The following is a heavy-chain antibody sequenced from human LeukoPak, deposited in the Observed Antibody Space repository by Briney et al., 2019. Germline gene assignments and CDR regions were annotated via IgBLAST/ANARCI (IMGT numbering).Heavy chain of an antibody. D-gene: IGHD6-19*01. CDR2: IKDDGSKK. V-gene: IGHV3-7*01. J-gene: IGHJ4*02. CDR1: GFTFSSYW. CDR3: ARDRKSSGKDY. Sequence: GGSLRLSCAASGFTFSSYWMSWVRQAPGKGLEWVGNIKDDGSKKYYVDSVKGGFTFSRDNAKNSLYLQMNSPRAEDTAVYYCARDRKSSGKDYWGRGTLVTVSS.